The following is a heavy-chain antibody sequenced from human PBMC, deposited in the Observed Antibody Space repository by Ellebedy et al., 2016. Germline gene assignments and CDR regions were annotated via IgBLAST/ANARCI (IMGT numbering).Heavy chain of an antibody. D-gene: IGHD4-23*01. CDR1: GFTLSSYW. V-gene: IGHV3-7*03. CDR2: IKEDGSDK. Sequence: GESLKISXAASGFTLSSYWMRWVRQAPGKGLAWVASIKEDGSDKKFVDPAKGRFAISRDNAENSLYLQMNSLRAEDTAVYYCARLYGGVTVFDSWGRGTLVTVSS. CDR3: ARLYGGVTVFDS. J-gene: IGHJ4*02.